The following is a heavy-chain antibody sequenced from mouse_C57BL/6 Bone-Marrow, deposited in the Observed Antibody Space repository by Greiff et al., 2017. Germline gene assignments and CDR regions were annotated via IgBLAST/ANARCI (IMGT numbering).Heavy chain of an antibody. D-gene: IGHD1-1*01. Sequence: DVQLQESGGGLVQPGGSLTLSCAASGFEFSSYWMSWVRQAPGKGLEWIGEINPDSSTRNYTPSLKDKFIISRDNAKNTLYLQMSKVRSEDTALYYCTRLLRYDMDYWGQGTSVTVSS. J-gene: IGHJ4*01. CDR2: INPDSSTR. CDR1: GFEFSSYW. CDR3: TRLLRYDMDY. V-gene: IGHV4-1*02.